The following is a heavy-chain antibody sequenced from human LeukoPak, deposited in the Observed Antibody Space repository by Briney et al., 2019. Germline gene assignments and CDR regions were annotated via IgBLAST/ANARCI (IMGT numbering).Heavy chain of an antibody. Sequence: GGSLRLSCAAPGFTFSSYAMSSVRQAPGEGLEWVSAISGSGGSTYYADSVEGWFTISRDNSKNTLYLQMNSLRAEDPAVYYCANPLDSGSGTIYFQHWGQGTLVTVSS. CDR3: ANPLDSGSGTIYFQH. V-gene: IGHV3-23*01. J-gene: IGHJ1*01. CDR1: GFTFSSYA. D-gene: IGHD6-13*01. CDR2: ISGSGGST.